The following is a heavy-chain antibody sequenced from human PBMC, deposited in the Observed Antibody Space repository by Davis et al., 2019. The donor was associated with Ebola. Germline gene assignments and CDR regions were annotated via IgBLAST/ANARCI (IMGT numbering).Heavy chain of an antibody. J-gene: IGHJ4*02. D-gene: IGHD1-1*01. CDR3: ARDGTAAYFDY. CDR2: IKQDGSEK. Sequence: GESLKISCAASGFTFSSYWMSWVRQAPGKGLEWVANIKQDGSEKYYVDSVKGRFTISRDNAKNSLYLQMNSLRAEDTAVYYCARDGTAAYFDYWGQGTLVTVSS. CDR1: GFTFSSYW. V-gene: IGHV3-7*01.